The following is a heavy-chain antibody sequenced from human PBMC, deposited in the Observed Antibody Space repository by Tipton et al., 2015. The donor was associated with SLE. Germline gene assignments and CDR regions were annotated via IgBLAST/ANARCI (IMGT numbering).Heavy chain of an antibody. CDR3: ARENPSHYDGMGGAGGPFDV. CDR1: GFTFSSYE. J-gene: IGHJ3*01. D-gene: IGHD3-22*01. CDR2: IGGSDNSI. Sequence: GSLRLSCVASGFTFSSYEMNWVRQAPGKGLEWVSYIGGSDNSIYYADSVKGRFTISRDNAKNLLYLHMNSLRVDDTAIYYCARENPSHYDGMGGAGGPFDVWGQGTMVTVS. V-gene: IGHV3-48*03.